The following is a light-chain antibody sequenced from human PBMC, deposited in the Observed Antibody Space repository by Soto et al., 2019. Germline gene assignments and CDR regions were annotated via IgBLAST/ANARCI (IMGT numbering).Light chain of an antibody. CDR1: SGSVSTDNY. CDR2: STD. Sequence: QTVVTQEPSLSVPPAGTVTLTCGLNSGSVSTDNYPSWYQQTPGQAPRTLIYSTDTRSSGVPDRFSGSILGNKAALTITGAQADDESDYYCVLYMDRGISMFGGGTKLTVL. J-gene: IGLJ3*02. CDR3: VLYMDRGISM. V-gene: IGLV8-61*01.